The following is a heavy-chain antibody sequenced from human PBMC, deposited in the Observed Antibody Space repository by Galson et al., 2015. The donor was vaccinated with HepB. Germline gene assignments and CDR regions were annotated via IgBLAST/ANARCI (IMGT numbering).Heavy chain of an antibody. Sequence: SLRLSCAASGFTFSGSAIHWVRQTSGKGLEWVGLTRSRANRHATAYAASLKGRFTISRDDSKNTAYLHMNNLKTEDTAVYYCTRLGGLSGYSSSWGQGTLVSVS. J-gene: IGHJ4*02. CDR2: TRSRANRHAT. D-gene: IGHD2-2*01. CDR1: GFTFSGSA. V-gene: IGHV3-73*01. CDR3: TRLGGLSGYSSS.